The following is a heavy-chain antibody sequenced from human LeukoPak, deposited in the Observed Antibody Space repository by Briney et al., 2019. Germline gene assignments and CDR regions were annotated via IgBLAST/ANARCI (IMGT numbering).Heavy chain of an antibody. CDR2: IYPGDSDT. V-gene: IGHV5-51*01. Sequence: GESLKISCKGSGYSFTSYWIGWVRQMPAKGLEWMGIIYPGDSDTRYSPSFQGQVTISADKSISTAYLQWSSLKASDTAMYYCARLMLYYYDSSGEDASDIWGQGTMVTVSS. J-gene: IGHJ3*02. CDR1: GYSFTSYW. CDR3: ARLMLYYYDSSGEDASDI. D-gene: IGHD3-22*01.